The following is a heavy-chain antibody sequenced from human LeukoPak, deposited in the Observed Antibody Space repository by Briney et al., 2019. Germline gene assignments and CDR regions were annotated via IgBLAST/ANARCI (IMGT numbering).Heavy chain of an antibody. J-gene: IGHJ3*02. Sequence: PGGSLRLSCAASGISISTYWMSWVRQAPGKGLEGVAHIKGDGSENYYVDSVKGRFTISRDNAKNSLYLQMNSLRVEDTALYYCAREDYAFDIWGQGTMVTVSS. V-gene: IGHV3-7*01. CDR3: AREDYAFDI. CDR1: GISISTYW. CDR2: IKGDGSEN.